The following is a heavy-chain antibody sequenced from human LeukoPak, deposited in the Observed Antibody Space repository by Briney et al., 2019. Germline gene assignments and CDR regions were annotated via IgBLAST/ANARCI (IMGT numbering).Heavy chain of an antibody. Sequence: SETLSLTCTVSGGSISSYYWSWIRQPPGKGLEWIGYIYYSGSTNYNPSLKSRVTISVDTSKNQFSLKLSSVTAADTAVYYCARTPGHLNWFDPWGQGTLVTVSS. CDR1: GGSISSYY. CDR2: IYYSGST. CDR3: ARTPGHLNWFDP. D-gene: IGHD3-10*01. J-gene: IGHJ5*02. V-gene: IGHV4-59*01.